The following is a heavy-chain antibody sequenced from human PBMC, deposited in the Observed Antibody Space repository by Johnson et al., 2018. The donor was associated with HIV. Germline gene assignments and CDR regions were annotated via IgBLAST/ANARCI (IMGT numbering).Heavy chain of an antibody. CDR3: AKEVPVYSYGYYDAFDI. Sequence: QMQLVESGGGVVQPGRSLRLSCAASGFTFSSYGMHWVRQAPGRGLEWVAFIRYDGSNKYYADSVKGRFTISRDNSTNTLDLQMNSLRAEDTAVYYCAKEVPVYSYGYYDAFDIWGQGTMVTVSS. CDR2: IRYDGSNK. D-gene: IGHD5-18*01. J-gene: IGHJ3*02. CDR1: GFTFSSYG. V-gene: IGHV3-30*02.